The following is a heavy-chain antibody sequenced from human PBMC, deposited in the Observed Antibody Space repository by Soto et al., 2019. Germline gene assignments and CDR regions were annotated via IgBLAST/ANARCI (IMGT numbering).Heavy chain of an antibody. J-gene: IGHJ4*02. CDR1: GGSFSGYY. Sequence: QVQLQQWGAGLLKPSETLSLTCAVYGGSFSGYYWSWIRQPPGKGLEWIGEINHRGSTKYNPSLKRRVTISVDTSKSQFSLKLTSVTAADTAVYYCARGDIWYGLVYWGQGSLATVSS. V-gene: IGHV4-34*01. D-gene: IGHD6-13*01. CDR2: INHRGST. CDR3: ARGDIWYGLVY.